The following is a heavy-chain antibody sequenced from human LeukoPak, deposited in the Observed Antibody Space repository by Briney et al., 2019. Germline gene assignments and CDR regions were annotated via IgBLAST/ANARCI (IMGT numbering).Heavy chain of an antibody. Sequence: SETLSLTCTVSGGSFISSDYYWSWIRQPPGKGLEWIVYIYYSGSTYYNPSLKSRVIISVNTSKNQFSLKLSSVAAADTAVFYCARDPGAILGYYYYYGMDVWGKGTTVTVSS. V-gene: IGHV4-30-4*01. CDR2: IYYSGST. CDR3: ARDPGAILGYYYYYGMDV. CDR1: GGSFISSDYY. J-gene: IGHJ6*04. D-gene: IGHD3-9*01.